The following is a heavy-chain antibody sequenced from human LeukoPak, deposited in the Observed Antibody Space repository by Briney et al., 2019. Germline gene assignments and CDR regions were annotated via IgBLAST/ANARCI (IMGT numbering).Heavy chain of an antibody. CDR2: MYYSGST. J-gene: IGHJ4*02. V-gene: IGHV4-30-4*01. CDR1: GVSISSGDYY. Sequence: PSETLSLTCTVSGVSISSGDYYWSWIRQPPGKGLEWIGYMYYSGSTYYNPSLKSRVTISVDTSKNQFSLKLRSVTAADTAVYYCVRRIVGAIRPFDYWGQGTLVTVSS. CDR3: VRRIVGAIRPFDY. D-gene: IGHD1-26*01.